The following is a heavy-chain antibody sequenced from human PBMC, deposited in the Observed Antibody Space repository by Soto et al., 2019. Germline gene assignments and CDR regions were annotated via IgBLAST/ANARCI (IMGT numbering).Heavy chain of an antibody. Sequence: GDSVEDCYKASRHPFTDYYMHWVRQAPGQGLEWMGWINPNSGGTNYAQKFQGTVTMTRYTSISTAYMDLNRLRSDDTAVYYCARDQSPSSGWPGMDVWGQGTPVTVSS. CDR1: RHPFTDYY. V-gene: IGHV1-2*02. CDR3: ARDQSPSSGWPGMDV. J-gene: IGHJ6*01. D-gene: IGHD6-19*01. CDR2: INPNSGGT.